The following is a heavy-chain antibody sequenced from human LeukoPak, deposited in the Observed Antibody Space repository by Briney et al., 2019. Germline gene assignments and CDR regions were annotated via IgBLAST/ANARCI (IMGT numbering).Heavy chain of an antibody. CDR3: ARESAAGTYYYYMDV. J-gene: IGHJ6*03. D-gene: IGHD6-13*01. V-gene: IGHV4-4*07. CDR2: IYTSGST. CDR1: GGSLSSYY. Sequence: PSETLSLTCTVSGGSLSSYYWSWLRQPAGKGLEWIGRIYTSGSTNYNPSLKSRVTMSVDTSKNQFSLKLSSVTAADTAVYYCARESAAGTYYYYMDVWGKGTTVTISS.